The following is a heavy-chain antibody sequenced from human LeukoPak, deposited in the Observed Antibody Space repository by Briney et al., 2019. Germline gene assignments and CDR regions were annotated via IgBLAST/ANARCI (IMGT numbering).Heavy chain of an antibody. J-gene: IGHJ4*02. CDR2: ISGSGGST. V-gene: IGHV3-23*01. CDR1: GFTFSSYA. CDR3: AKVFTVTPNFDY. D-gene: IGHD4-17*01. Sequence: GGSLRLSCAASGFTFSSYATSWVRQAPGKGLEWVSAISGSGGSTYYADSVKGRFTISRDNSKNTLYLQMNSLRAEDTAVYYCAKVFTVTPNFDYWGQGTLVTVSS.